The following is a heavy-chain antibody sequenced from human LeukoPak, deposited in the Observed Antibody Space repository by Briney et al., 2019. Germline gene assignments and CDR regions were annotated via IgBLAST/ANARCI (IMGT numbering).Heavy chain of an antibody. D-gene: IGHD2/OR15-2a*01. J-gene: IGHJ6*02. CDR2: INHSGST. Sequence: PSETLSLTCAVYGGSFSGYYWSWIRQPPGKGLEWIGEINHSGSTNYNPSLKSRVTISVDTSKNQFSLKLSSVTAADTAVYYCARGSVRLLYYYYGMDVWGQGTTVTVSS. V-gene: IGHV4-34*01. CDR3: ARGSVRLLYYYYGMDV. CDR1: GGSFSGYY.